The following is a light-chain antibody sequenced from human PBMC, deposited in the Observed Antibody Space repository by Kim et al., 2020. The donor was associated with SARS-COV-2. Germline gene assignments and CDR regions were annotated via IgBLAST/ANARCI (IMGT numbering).Light chain of an antibody. CDR1: QSINNW. J-gene: IGKJ1*01. Sequence: ASLGDRVTITCRASQSINNWLAWYQQKPGKAPKLLIYDVSSLQSGVTSRFSGSGSGTEFTLTICSLQPDDFATYYCQKYNSYSGTFGQGTKVDIK. CDR2: DVS. V-gene: IGKV1-5*01. CDR3: QKYNSYSGT.